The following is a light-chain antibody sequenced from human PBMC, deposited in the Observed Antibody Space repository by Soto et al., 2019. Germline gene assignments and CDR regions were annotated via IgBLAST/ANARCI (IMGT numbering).Light chain of an antibody. CDR1: SSDVGYYNY. Sequence: QSALTQPRSVSGSPGQSVTISCTGTSSDVGYYNYVSWYQQHPGKVPKLMIYDVTKRPSGVSVRFSGSKSGNTASLTISGLQADDEADYYCCSYAGSSSPYVFGTGTKLTVL. CDR3: CSYAGSSSPYV. CDR2: DVT. J-gene: IGLJ1*01. V-gene: IGLV2-11*01.